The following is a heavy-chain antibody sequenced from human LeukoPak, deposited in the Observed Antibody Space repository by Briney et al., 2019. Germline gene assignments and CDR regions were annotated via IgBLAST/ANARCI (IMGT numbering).Heavy chain of an antibody. J-gene: IGHJ3*02. CDR2: ISSSSSYI. D-gene: IGHD3-10*01. CDR1: GFTFSSYS. CDR3: ARATLGSDDAFDI. Sequence: GGSLRLSCAASGFTFSSYSMNWVRQAPGKGLELVSSISSSSSYIYYADSVKGRFTISRDNAKNSLYLQMNSLRAEDTAVYYCARATLGSDDAFDIWGQGTMVTVSS. V-gene: IGHV3-21*01.